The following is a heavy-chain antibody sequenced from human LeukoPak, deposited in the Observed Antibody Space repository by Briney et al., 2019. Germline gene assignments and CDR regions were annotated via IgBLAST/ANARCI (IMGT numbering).Heavy chain of an antibody. Sequence: SVKVSCKASGGTFSSYAISWVRQAPGQGLEWMGRIIPILGIANYAQKFQGRVTITADKSTSTAYMELSSLRSEDTAVYYCASDECGFKCFDLWGQGTLVTVSS. J-gene: IGHJ5*02. D-gene: IGHD5-12*01. CDR1: GGTFSSYA. V-gene: IGHV1-69*04. CDR3: ASDECGFKCFDL. CDR2: IIPILGIA.